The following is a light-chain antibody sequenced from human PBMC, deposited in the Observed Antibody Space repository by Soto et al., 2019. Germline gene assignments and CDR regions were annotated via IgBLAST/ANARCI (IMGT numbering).Light chain of an antibody. CDR2: DAS. Sequence: ETVMTQSPATLSVSPGERDTLSCRASQTVSSNLTWYQQKPGQAPRLLIYDASTRATGIPARFRGSGSGTQFTLTISSLQSEDFAVYYCQQYSGWPRTFGQGTKVDIK. CDR1: QTVSSN. V-gene: IGKV3-15*01. CDR3: QQYSGWPRT. J-gene: IGKJ1*01.